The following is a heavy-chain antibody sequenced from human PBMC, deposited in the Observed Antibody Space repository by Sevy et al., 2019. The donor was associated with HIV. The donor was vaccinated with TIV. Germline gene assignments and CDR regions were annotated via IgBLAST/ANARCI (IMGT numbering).Heavy chain of an antibody. D-gene: IGHD5-12*01. Sequence: ASVKVSCKASGCTFTGYYMHWVRQAPGQGLEWMGWINPNSGGTNYALKFQGRVTMTRDTSISTAYMELSRLRSDDTAVYYCARASRTDGYNYGYFDYWGQGTLVTVSS. CDR3: ARASRTDGYNYGYFDY. J-gene: IGHJ4*02. CDR1: GCTFTGYY. CDR2: INPNSGGT. V-gene: IGHV1-2*02.